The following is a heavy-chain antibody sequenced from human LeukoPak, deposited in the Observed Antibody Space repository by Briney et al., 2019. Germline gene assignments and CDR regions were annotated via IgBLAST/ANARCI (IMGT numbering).Heavy chain of an antibody. CDR3: GKQFSSSWQFDP. D-gene: IGHD6-13*01. V-gene: IGHV3-23*01. Sequence: PGGSLRLSCAVSGFIYNTYAMTWVRQAPGKGLEWVSSIGNSGDYTYYADSVKGRFTISRDNSSNTLYLQMSSLRVEDTALYYCGKQFSSSWQFDPRGQGTLVTVSS. CDR2: IGNSGDYT. CDR1: GFIYNTYA. J-gene: IGHJ5*02.